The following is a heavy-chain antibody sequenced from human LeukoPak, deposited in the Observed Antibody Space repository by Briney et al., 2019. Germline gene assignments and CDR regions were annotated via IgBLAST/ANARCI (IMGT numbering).Heavy chain of an antibody. CDR2: ISGSGGST. CDR1: GFTFSSYA. V-gene: IGHV3-23*01. CDR3: AVCRDGYNPPYFYYYGMDV. Sequence: TGASLRLSCAASGFTFSSYAMSWVRQAPGKGLEWVSAISGSGGSTYYADSVKGRFTISRDNSKNTLYLQMNSLRAEDTAVYFCAVCRDGYNPPYFYYYGMDVWGQGTTVTVSS. J-gene: IGHJ6*02. D-gene: IGHD5-24*01.